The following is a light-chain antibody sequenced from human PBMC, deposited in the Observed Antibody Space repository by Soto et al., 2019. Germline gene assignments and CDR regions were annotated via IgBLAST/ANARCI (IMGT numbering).Light chain of an antibody. J-gene: IGKJ4*01. Sequence: IQLTQSPSSLSASIGDRVTMPCRAGQGISTYLAWYQQKPRKAPKLLIYAASTLQSGVPSRLSGSGSGTDFTLTISSLQPDDFATYYCQQLHSYPLTFGEGTKVDIK. CDR1: QGISTY. CDR2: AAS. CDR3: QQLHSYPLT. V-gene: IGKV1-9*01.